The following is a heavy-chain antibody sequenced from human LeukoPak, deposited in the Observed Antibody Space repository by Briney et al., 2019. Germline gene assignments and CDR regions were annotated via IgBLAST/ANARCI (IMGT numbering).Heavy chain of an antibody. J-gene: IGHJ4*02. CDR3: ARRVTFDY. V-gene: IGHV4-38-2*01. D-gene: IGHD2-21*02. CDR1: GYSISSGYY. Sequence: SETLSLTCAVSGYSISSGYYWGWIRQPPGKGLEWIGSIYHSGSTYYNPSLKSRVTISVDTPKNQFSLKLSSVTAADTAVYCCARRVTFDYWGQGTLVTVSS. CDR2: IYHSGST.